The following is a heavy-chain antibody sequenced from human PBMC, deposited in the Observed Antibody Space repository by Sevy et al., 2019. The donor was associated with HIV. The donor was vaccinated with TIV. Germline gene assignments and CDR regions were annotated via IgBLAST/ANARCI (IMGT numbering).Heavy chain of an antibody. D-gene: IGHD2-8*01. CDR1: GFTFGNHA. V-gene: IGHV3-30*04. J-gene: IGHJ4*01. CDR2: ISFDGRNE. CDR3: ARDRCTHGRCFRPGYFVY. Sequence: GGSLRLSCAASGFTFGNHAIHWVRQAPGKGLEWVAIISFDGRNEHYADSVKGRFTISRDNSKNTVYLQMTRLRTEDTAVYYCARDRCTHGRCFRPGYFVYWGQGTLVTDSS.